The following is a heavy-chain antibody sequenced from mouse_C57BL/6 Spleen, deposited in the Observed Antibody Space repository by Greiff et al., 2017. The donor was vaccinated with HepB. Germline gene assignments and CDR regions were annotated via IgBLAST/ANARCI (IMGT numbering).Heavy chain of an antibody. Sequence: EVQLQQSGPGLVKPSQSLSLTCSVTGYSITSGYYWNWIRQFPGNKLEWMGYISYDGSNNYNPSLKNRISITRDTSKNQFFLKLNSVTTEDTATYYCARGTYDYDSWFAYWGQGTLVTVSA. D-gene: IGHD2-4*01. V-gene: IGHV3-6*01. CDR3: ARGTYDYDSWFAY. CDR1: GYSITSGYY. J-gene: IGHJ3*01. CDR2: ISYDGSN.